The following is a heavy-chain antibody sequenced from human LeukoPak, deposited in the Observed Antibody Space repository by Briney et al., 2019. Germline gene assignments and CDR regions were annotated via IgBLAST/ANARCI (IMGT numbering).Heavy chain of an antibody. CDR3: ARDQGTVTTRGLDY. V-gene: IGHV3-30*14. CDR2: ISYDGSNK. CDR1: GLTFSSYA. Sequence: GGFLRLSCAASGLTFSSYAMHWVRQAPGKGLEWVAVISYDGSNKYYADSVKGRFTISRDNSKNTLYLQMNSLRAEDTAVYYCARDQGTVTTRGLDYWGQGTLVTVSS. D-gene: IGHD4-17*01. J-gene: IGHJ4*02.